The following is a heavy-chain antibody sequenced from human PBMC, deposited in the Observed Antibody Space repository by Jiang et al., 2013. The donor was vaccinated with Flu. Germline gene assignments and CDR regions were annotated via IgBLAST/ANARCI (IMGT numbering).Heavy chain of an antibody. CDR3: ARHRTAKLGIDY. J-gene: IGHJ4*02. Sequence: TCTVSVAPSAVVLTTGGWDPPAPGKGLEWIGSIYYTGSTYYNPSLTSRVTISVDTSKNQFSLKLSSVTAADTAVYYCARHRTAKLGIDYWGPGNPGHRLL. CDR1: VAPSAVVLTT. CDR2: IYYTGST. D-gene: IGHD7-27*01. V-gene: IGHV4-39*01.